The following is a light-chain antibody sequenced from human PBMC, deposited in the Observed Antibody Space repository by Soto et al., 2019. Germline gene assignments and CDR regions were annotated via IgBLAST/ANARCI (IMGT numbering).Light chain of an antibody. Sequence: EIGLPKSSGPGPLSPGEGATLSCRASQSVSSSYLAWYQQKPGQAPRLLIYGASSRATGIPDRFSGSGSGTDFTLTISRLEPEDFAVYYCQQYCSSPVTFGQGTKVDIK. CDR3: QQYCSSPVT. CDR2: GAS. CDR1: QSVSSSY. J-gene: IGKJ1*01. V-gene: IGKV3-20*01.